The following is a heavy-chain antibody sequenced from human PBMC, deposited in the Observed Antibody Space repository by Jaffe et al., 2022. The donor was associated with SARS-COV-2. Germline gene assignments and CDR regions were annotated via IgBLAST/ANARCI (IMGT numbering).Heavy chain of an antibody. V-gene: IGHV4-59*01. D-gene: IGHD1-20*01. CDR2: IYYSGST. CDR1: GGSISSYY. J-gene: IGHJ6*02. Sequence: QVQLQESGPGLVKPSETLSLTCTVSGGSISSYYWSWIRQPPGKGLEWIGYIYYSGSTNYNPSLKSRVTISVDTSKNQFSLKLSSVTAADTAVYYCARDNRDNWNYYYYYGMDVWGQGTTVTVSS. CDR3: ARDNRDNWNYYYYYGMDV.